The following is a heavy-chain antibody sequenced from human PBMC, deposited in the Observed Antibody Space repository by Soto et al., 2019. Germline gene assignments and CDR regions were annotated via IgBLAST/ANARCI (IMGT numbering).Heavy chain of an antibody. CDR2: ISYDGNNE. CDR3: ARDGYSGRSDGFDI. Sequence: QVQLVESGGGVVQPGRSLRLSCAASGFTFSAYTMHWVRQPPGKGLEWVAVISYDGNNERYTDPVKGRFTVSRDNSKSTLYLQMNSLKSEDTAVYYCARDGYSGRSDGFDIWGRGTMVTVSS. V-gene: IGHV3-30-3*01. J-gene: IGHJ3*02. D-gene: IGHD1-26*01. CDR1: GFTFSAYT.